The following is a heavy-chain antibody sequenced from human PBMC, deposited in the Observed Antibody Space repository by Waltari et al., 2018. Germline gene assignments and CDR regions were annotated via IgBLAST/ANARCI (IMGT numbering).Heavy chain of an antibody. J-gene: IGHJ4*02. V-gene: IGHV4-59*01. D-gene: IGHD6-13*01. Sequence: QVQLQESGPGLVKPSETLSLTCTVSGGPISSYYWRWIRQPPGKGLEWIGYIYYSGSTNYNPDLKRRVTISVDTSKNQFSLKLSSVTAADTAVYYCARGAGGYSNFDYWGQGTLVTVSS. CDR2: IYYSGST. CDR3: ARGAGGYSNFDY. CDR1: GGPISSYY.